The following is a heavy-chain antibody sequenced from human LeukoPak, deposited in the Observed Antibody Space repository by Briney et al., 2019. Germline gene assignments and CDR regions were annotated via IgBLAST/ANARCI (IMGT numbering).Heavy chain of an antibody. CDR1: GYTFSRYY. CDR2: IDPNSGGT. Sequence: ASVKVSCKASGYTFSRYYMHWVRQAPGQGLEWMGWIDPNSGGTHYAQKIQGRVTVTRDSSITTVYMELSGLTYDDTAVYCCARNLGIAAMNYFDYWGQGTLVTVSS. CDR3: ARNLGIAAMNYFDY. J-gene: IGHJ4*02. V-gene: IGHV1-2*02. D-gene: IGHD6-13*01.